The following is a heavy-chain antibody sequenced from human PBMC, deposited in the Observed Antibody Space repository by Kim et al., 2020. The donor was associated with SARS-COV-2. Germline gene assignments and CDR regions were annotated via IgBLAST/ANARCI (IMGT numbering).Heavy chain of an antibody. Sequence: ASVKVSCKASGYTFTSYAMHWVRQAPGQRLEWMGWINAGNGNTKYSQKFQGRVTITRDTSASTAYMELSSLRSEDTAVYYCARDSAAAGTSGAFDIWGQGTMVTVSS. V-gene: IGHV1-3*01. CDR3: ARDSAAAGTSGAFDI. D-gene: IGHD6-13*01. CDR1: GYTFTSYA. J-gene: IGHJ3*02. CDR2: INAGNGNT.